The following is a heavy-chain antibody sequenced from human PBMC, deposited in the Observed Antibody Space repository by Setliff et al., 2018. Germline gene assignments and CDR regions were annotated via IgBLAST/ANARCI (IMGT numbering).Heavy chain of an antibody. D-gene: IGHD3-22*01. J-gene: IGHJ4*02. Sequence: PGGSLRLSCAGSGFTFSSYWMSWVRQAPGKGLEWVANINKDGSEKSYMDSVKGRFTVSRDNAKNSLFLQMNSLRAEDTAVYYCARGPYYYRSSTYSYFDYWGQGTLVTVPQ. CDR1: GFTFSSYW. CDR3: ARGPYYYRSSTYSYFDY. V-gene: IGHV3-7*01. CDR2: INKDGSEK.